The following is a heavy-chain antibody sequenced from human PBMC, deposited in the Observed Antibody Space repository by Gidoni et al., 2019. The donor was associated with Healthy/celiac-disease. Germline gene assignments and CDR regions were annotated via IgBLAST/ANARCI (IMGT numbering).Heavy chain of an antibody. Sequence: EVQLVESGGGLVQPGGSLRISCAASGFTFSSYDMHWVRQATGKVLEWVSAIGTAGATYYPGSVKGRFTISRENAKNSLYLQMNSLRAGDTAVYYCARDRWGNKDAFDIWGQGTMVTVSS. CDR3: ARDRWGNKDAFDI. J-gene: IGHJ3*02. CDR2: IGTAGAT. V-gene: IGHV3-13*01. D-gene: IGHD3-16*01. CDR1: GFTFSSYD.